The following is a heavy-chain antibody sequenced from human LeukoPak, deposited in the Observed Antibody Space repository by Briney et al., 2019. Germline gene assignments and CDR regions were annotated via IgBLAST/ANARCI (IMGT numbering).Heavy chain of an antibody. J-gene: IGHJ4*02. CDR1: GGSSSSGSYY. D-gene: IGHD5-18*01. Sequence: PSETLSLTCTVSGGSSSSGSYYWSWIRQPAGKGLEWIGRIYTSGSTNYNPSLKSRVTISVDSSKNQFSLKLSSVTAADTAVYYCARGRVILWGIQLWLPPYFDYWGQGTLVTVSS. CDR3: ARGRVILWGIQLWLPPYFDY. CDR2: IYTSGST. V-gene: IGHV4-61*02.